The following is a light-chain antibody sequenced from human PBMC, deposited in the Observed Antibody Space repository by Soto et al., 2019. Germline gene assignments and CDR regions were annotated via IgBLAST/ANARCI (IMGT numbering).Light chain of an antibody. CDR2: GAS. V-gene: IGKV3-20*01. J-gene: IGKJ2*01. CDR1: QSVPNNH. Sequence: EIVLTQSPDTLSLSPGERATLFCRASQSVPNNHLAWYQKKPGRAPSLLVYGASTTASDVATRFSGSGSGTDFTLTISRLEPEDFAVYYCQQYGSSPPYTFGQGTRVES. CDR3: QQYGSSPPYT.